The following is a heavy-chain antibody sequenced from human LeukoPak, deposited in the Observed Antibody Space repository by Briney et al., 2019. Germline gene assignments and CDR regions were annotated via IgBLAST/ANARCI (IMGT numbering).Heavy chain of an antibody. Sequence: GGSLRLSCAASGFTFSSYAMHWVRQAPGKGLEWVAFIRYDGSSKFYADSVKGRITISIDNSKNTLYLQMNSLRAEDTAIYYCAKVPEEYGWGTSFDYWGLGTLVTVSS. CDR2: IRYDGSSK. CDR3: AKVPEEYGWGTSFDY. V-gene: IGHV3-30*02. D-gene: IGHD3-10*01. CDR1: GFTFSSYA. J-gene: IGHJ4*02.